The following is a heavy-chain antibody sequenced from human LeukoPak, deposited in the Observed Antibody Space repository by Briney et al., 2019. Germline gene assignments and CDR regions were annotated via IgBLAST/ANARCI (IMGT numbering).Heavy chain of an antibody. CDR2: IGGSGGIS. CDR1: GFTFSSYA. J-gene: IGHJ4*02. D-gene: IGHD6-13*01. CDR3: AKGSIVAAAGTIGY. V-gene: IGHV3-23*01. Sequence: TGGSLRLSCAASGFTFSSYAMNCVRQTPGKGLEWVSVIGGSGGISYYADSVRGRFTISRDNSKNTLYMQMNSLRAEDTAVYYYAKGSIVAAAGTIGYWGQGTLVTVSS.